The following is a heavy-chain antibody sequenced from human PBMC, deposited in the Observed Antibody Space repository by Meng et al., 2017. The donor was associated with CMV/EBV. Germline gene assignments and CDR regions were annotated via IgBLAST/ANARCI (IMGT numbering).Heavy chain of an antibody. CDR3: ARGEVVVVPPGGYYGMDV. V-gene: IGHV3-23*01. Sequence: GESLKISCAASEIAFSSYAMNWVRLPPGKGLEWVSGISGRGDNTHYADSVKGRFTISRDNAKNSLYLQMNSLRAEDTAVYYCARGEVVVVPPGGYYGMDVWGQGTTVTVSS. D-gene: IGHD2-2*01. CDR2: ISGRGDNT. CDR1: EIAFSSYA. J-gene: IGHJ6*02.